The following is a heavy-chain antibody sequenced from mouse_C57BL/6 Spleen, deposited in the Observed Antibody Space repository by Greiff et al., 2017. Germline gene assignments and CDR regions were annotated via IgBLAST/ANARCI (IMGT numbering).Heavy chain of an antibody. D-gene: IGHD2-4*01. J-gene: IGHJ2*01. CDR2: IYPSDSET. Sequence: QVQLQQPGAELVRPGSSVKLSCKASGYTFPSYWMDWVKQRPGQGLEWIGNIYPSDSETHYNQKFKDQATLTVDQSSSTAYMQLSSLTSEDSAVYYCATIYYEYDEALFFDYWGQGTTLTVSS. CDR3: ATIYYEYDEALFFDY. V-gene: IGHV1-61*01. CDR1: GYTFPSYW.